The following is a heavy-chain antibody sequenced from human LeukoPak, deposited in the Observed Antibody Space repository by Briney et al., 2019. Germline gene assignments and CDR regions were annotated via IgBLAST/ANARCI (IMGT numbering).Heavy chain of an antibody. CDR1: GFPVISNN. CDR3: ARGADY. Sequence: GGSLRLSCAAPGFPVISNNRGWVPKVPGKGLEWVSVIYSGGSTYYADSVKGRFTISRDSSKNTLYLQMNSLRAEDTAVYYCARGADYWGQGTLVTVSS. V-gene: IGHV3-66*02. J-gene: IGHJ4*02. CDR2: IYSGGST.